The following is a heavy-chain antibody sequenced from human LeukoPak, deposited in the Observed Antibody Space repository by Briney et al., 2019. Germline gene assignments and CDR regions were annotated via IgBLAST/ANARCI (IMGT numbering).Heavy chain of an antibody. CDR1: GGSISSSSYY. CDR3: AREWNYVIDS. Sequence: PSETLSLTCTVSGGSISSSSYYWGWIRQPPGKGLEWIGTIYYSGSTTYNPSLKSRVTISVDTSKNQFSVKLSSVTAADTAVYYCAREWNYVIDSWGQGTLVTVSS. J-gene: IGHJ5*01. V-gene: IGHV4-39*07. CDR2: IYYSGST. D-gene: IGHD1-7*01.